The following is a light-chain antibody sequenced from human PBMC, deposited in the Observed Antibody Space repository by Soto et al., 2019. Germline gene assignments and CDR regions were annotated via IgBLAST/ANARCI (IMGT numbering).Light chain of an antibody. Sequence: QSVLTQPPSVSGAPGQRVTISCTGSNSNIGAGYDVHWYQQLPRIAPKLLIYGNNIRPSGVPDRFSGSKFATSAYLTISGFQAEDEAEYYCQCHDGSLSVSVFGGGSKGTVL. J-gene: IGLJ3*02. CDR1: NSNIGAGYD. CDR3: QCHDGSLSVSV. V-gene: IGLV1-40*01. CDR2: GNN.